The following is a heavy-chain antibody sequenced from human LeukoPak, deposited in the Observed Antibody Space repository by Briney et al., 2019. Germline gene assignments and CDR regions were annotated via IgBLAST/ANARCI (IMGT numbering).Heavy chain of an antibody. D-gene: IGHD6-19*01. CDR2: ISSSGSYI. CDR1: AFTFSSYS. Sequence: PGGSLRLSCAASAFTFSSYSMNWVRQAPGKGLEWVSSISSSGSYIYYADSVKGRFTISRDNAKNSLYLQMNSLRAEDTAVYYCASGGSSHPSSSGWAYYYYYMDVWGKGTTVTISS. V-gene: IGHV3-21*01. CDR3: ASGGSSHPSSSGWAYYYYYMDV. J-gene: IGHJ6*03.